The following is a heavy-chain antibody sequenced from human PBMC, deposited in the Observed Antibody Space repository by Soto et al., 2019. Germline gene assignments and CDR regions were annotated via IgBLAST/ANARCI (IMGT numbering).Heavy chain of an antibody. CDR3: ARHWYGSGSNSRFDP. J-gene: IGHJ5*02. CDR2: IYYSGST. Sequence: SETLSLTCTVSGCSISSSSYSWGWIRQPPGKGLEWIGSIYYSGSTNYNPSLKSRVTISIDMSKNQFSLKLSSVTAADTAVYFCARHWYGSGSNSRFDPWGQGTLVTVSS. D-gene: IGHD3-10*01. CDR1: GCSISSSSYS. V-gene: IGHV4-39*01.